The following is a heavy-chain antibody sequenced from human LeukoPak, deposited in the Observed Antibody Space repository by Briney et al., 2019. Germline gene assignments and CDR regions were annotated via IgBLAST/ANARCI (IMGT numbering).Heavy chain of an antibody. V-gene: IGHV3-43D*03. J-gene: IGHJ6*04. CDR3: AELGITMIGGV. CDR2: ISWDGGGT. D-gene: IGHD3-10*02. CDR1: GFTFDDYA. Sequence: GSLRLSCAASGFTFDDYAMHWVRQAPGKGLEWVSLISWDGGGTYYADSVKSRFSISRDNSKNTLYLLMNSLRAEDTAVYYCAELGITMIGGVWGKGTTVTISS.